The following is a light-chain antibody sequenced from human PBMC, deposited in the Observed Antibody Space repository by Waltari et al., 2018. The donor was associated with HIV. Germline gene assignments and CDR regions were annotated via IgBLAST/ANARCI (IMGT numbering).Light chain of an antibody. J-gene: IGKJ1*01. CDR1: QSVTSNY. CDR2: AAS. Sequence: EIWLTQSPGTLSLSPGERATLSCRASQSVTSNYLAWYQQKPGQAPRLLIYAASNRATGIPDRFSGSGSGTDFTLTISRLEPEDFALYFCQQYGSSPQTFGPGTKVEVQ. CDR3: QQYGSSPQT. V-gene: IGKV3-20*01.